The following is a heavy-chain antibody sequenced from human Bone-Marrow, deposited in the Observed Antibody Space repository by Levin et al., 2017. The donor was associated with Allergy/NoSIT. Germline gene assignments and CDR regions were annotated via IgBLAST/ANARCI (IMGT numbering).Heavy chain of an antibody. V-gene: IGHV3-48*03. Sequence: SCAASGFTFSSYEMNWVRQAPGKGLEWVSYISSSGSTTYYADSVKGRFSISRDNAKNSLYLEMNSLRAEDTAVYHCARESTPGFDYWGQGTLVTVSS. CDR1: GFTFSSYE. J-gene: IGHJ4*02. D-gene: IGHD1-14*01. CDR2: ISSSGSTT. CDR3: ARESTPGFDY.